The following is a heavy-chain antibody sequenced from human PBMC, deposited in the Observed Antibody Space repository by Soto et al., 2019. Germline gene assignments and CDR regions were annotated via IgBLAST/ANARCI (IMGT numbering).Heavy chain of an antibody. CDR3: TTADQFGSGSYDY. D-gene: IGHD3-10*01. CDR1: GFTFSNVW. CDR2: IKRKSNSGTT. V-gene: IGHV3-15*07. J-gene: IGHJ4*02. Sequence: GGSLRLSCAASGFTFSNVWMNWVRQAPGKGLEWVGHIKRKSNSGTTDYATPVKGRFTISRDDSKNTLYLQMDSLKTEDTAVYYCTTADQFGSGSYDYWGQGTLVTVSS.